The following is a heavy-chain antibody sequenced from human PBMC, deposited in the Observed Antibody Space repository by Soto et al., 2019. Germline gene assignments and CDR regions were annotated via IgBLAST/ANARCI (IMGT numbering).Heavy chain of an antibody. CDR2: ISGSGGST. CDR1: GFTFSSYA. CDR3: AKDLGYCSGGSCYQVYYYYYYMDV. V-gene: IGHV3-23*01. J-gene: IGHJ6*03. D-gene: IGHD2-15*01. Sequence: GGSLRLSCAASGFTFSSYAMSWVRQAPGKGLEWVSAISGSGGSTYYADSVKGRFTISRDNSKNTLYLQMNSLRAEDTAVYYCAKDLGYCSGGSCYQVYYYYYYMDVWGKGTTVTVSS.